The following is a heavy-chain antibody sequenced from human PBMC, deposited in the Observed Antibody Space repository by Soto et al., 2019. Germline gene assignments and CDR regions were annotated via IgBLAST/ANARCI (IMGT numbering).Heavy chain of an antibody. V-gene: IGHV4-59*08. CDR3: GRHSGSYYRMYNCFAP. CDR1: GGSISSYY. CDR2: IYYSGST. J-gene: IGHJ5*02. Sequence: PSETLSLTCTVSGGSISSYYWSWIRQPPGKGLEWIGYIYYSGSTNYNPSLKSRVTISVDTSKNQFSLKLSSVTAADTAVFYCGRHSGSYYRMYNCFAPGGQGTLVTVSS. D-gene: IGHD3-10*01.